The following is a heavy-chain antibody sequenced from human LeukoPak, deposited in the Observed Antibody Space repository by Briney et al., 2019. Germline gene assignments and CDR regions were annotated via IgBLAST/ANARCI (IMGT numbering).Heavy chain of an antibody. CDR2: VYYTGST. D-gene: IGHD3-10*01. J-gene: IGHJ5*02. CDR3: ARHSGSGSLSRPFDP. Sequence: SETLSLTCTVSGDSVTSGTFYWAWLRQPPGKGLEWITTVYYTGSTYYNPSLKSRVTISIDTSKNQFSLKLRSVVAPDTALYYCARHSGSGSLSRPFDPWGQGTLVAVSS. V-gene: IGHV4-39*01. CDR1: GDSVTSGTFY.